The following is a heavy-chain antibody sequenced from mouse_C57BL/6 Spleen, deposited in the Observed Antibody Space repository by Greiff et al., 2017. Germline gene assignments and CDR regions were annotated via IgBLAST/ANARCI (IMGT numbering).Heavy chain of an antibody. V-gene: IGHV14-4*01. CDR1: GFNIKDDY. CDR3: TTFYYGNYGPDY. J-gene: IGHJ2*01. Sequence: EVKLVESGAELVRPGASVKLSCTASGFNIKDDYMHWVKQRPEQGLEWIGWIDPENGDTEYASKFQGKATITADTSSNTAYLQLSSLTSEDTAVYYCTTFYYGNYGPDYWGQGTTLTVSS. CDR2: IDPENGDT. D-gene: IGHD2-1*01.